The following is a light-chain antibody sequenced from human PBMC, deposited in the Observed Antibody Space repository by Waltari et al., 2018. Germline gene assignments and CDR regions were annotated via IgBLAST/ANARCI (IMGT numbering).Light chain of an antibody. J-gene: IGKJ4*01. CDR3: QQRSNWPLT. V-gene: IGKV3-11*01. CDR1: QSVSSY. Sequence: EIVLTQSPATLSLSPGERATLSCRASQSVSSYLAWYQQKPGQAPRLLIYDASNRATGIXAXXXGSGSGXXFXLTISSXEPEDFAVYYCQQRSNWPLTFGGGTKVEIK. CDR2: DAS.